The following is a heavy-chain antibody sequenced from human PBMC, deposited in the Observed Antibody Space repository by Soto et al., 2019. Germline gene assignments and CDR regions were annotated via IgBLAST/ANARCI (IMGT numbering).Heavy chain of an antibody. V-gene: IGHV5-10-1*01. D-gene: IGHD3-16*02. J-gene: IGHJ5*02. CDR3: ARLLLSRVDFDP. CDR1: GYSFTRYW. Sequence: GESLKLSCTGSGYSFTRYWISWVRQMPGKGLEWMGRIDPSDSYTNYSPSFQGHVTISADKSISTAYLQWSSLKASDTAMYYCARLLLSRVDFDPWGQGTLVTVSS. CDR2: IDPSDSYT.